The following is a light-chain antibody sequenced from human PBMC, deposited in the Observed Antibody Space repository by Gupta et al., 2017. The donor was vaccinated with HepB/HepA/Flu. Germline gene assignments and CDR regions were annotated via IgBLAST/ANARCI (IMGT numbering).Light chain of an antibody. V-gene: IGLV2-14*03. CDR1: SSDVGDYNY. Sequence: QSALTQPASVSGSPGQSNTISCTGTSSDVGDYNYVSWYQHHPGKAPKLIIDDVSNRPSGVSKRFAGSYSGTTAFLNXSXLQAEDXAYFYCTSYTTSSPPVFGGGTKLPVL. J-gene: IGLJ3*02. CDR2: DVS. CDR3: TSYTTSSPPV.